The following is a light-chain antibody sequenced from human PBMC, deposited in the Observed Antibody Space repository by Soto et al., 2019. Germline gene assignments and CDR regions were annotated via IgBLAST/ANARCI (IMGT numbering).Light chain of an antibody. CDR1: SSDVGAYNY. Sequence: QSALTQPASVSGSPGQSIAISCTGTSSDVGAYNYVSWYKQQHPGKAPKLIIFDVTSRPSGVSDRFSGSKSGNTASLTISGLQAEDEADYYCSSYTTRSTVVFGGGTKVTVL. V-gene: IGLV2-14*03. J-gene: IGLJ2*01. CDR2: DVT. CDR3: SSYTTRSTVV.